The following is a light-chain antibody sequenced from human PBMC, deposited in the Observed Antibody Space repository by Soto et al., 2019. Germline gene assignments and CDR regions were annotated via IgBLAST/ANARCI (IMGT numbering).Light chain of an antibody. V-gene: IGKV4-1*01. CDR3: QQYYNPAA. CDR1: QSVLYSSNNKNY. Sequence: DIVMTQSPDSLAVSLGERATINCKSSQSVLYSSNNKNYLAWYQQKPGQPPRLLIYWASTRESGVPDRFSGSGSGTDFTLTISSLQAEDVAFYYCQQYYNPAAFGQGTKVEIK. CDR2: WAS. J-gene: IGKJ1*01.